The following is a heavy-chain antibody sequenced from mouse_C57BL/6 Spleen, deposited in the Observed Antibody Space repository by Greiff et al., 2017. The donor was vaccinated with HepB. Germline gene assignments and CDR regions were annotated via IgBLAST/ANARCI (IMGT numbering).Heavy chain of an antibody. V-gene: IGHV1-20*01. J-gene: IGHJ2*01. CDR2: INPYNGDT. D-gene: IGHD2-4*01. Sequence: VHVKQSGPELVKPGDSVKISCKASGYSFTGYFMNWVMQSHGKSLEWIGRINPYNGDTFYNQKFKGKATLTVDKSSSTAHMELRSLTSEDSAVYYCARGDDYDGFDYWGQGTTLTVSS. CDR1: GYSFTGYF. CDR3: ARGDDYDGFDY.